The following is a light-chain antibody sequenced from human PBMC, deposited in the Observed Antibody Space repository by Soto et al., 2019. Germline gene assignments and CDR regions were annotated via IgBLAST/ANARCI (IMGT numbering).Light chain of an antibody. V-gene: IGKV3-15*01. J-gene: IGKJ1*01. CDR2: GAS. Sequence: VMTQSPATLSVSPGDSATLSCRASQSVSSNLAWYQQKPGQAPRLLIYGASTRATGIPDRFSGSGSGTELTLTISRLQSEDFAVYYCQQYNNWPRTFGQGTKVDIK. CDR3: QQYNNWPRT. CDR1: QSVSSN.